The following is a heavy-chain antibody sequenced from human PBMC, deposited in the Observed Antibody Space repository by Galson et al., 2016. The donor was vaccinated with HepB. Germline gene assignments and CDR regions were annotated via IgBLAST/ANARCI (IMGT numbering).Heavy chain of an antibody. V-gene: IGHV3-23*01. Sequence: SLRLSCAVSGFTFSTYAMSWVRQAPGKGLEWVSAVSDGGGTTYYTDSVKGRFIISKGNSENTLYLQMNSLRADDTAVYYCARDSFTIFGVTPNWFDPWGQGTLVTVSS. CDR2: VSDGGGTT. CDR1: GFTFSTYA. D-gene: IGHD3-3*01. J-gene: IGHJ5*02. CDR3: ARDSFTIFGVTPNWFDP.